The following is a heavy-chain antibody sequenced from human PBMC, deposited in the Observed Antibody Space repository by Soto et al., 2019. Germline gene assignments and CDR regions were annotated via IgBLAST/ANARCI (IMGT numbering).Heavy chain of an antibody. Sequence: QVQLVQSGAEVKKPGASVKVSCKASGYTFTSYDINWVRQATGQGLEWMGWMNPNSGNTGYAQKFQGRVTMTRNTSISTADRELSSLRSEDTAVYYCARAAGYSSGWYGYYYYYMDVWGKGTTVTVSS. J-gene: IGHJ6*03. D-gene: IGHD6-19*01. CDR1: GYTFTSYD. CDR3: ARAAGYSSGWYGYYYYYMDV. V-gene: IGHV1-8*01. CDR2: MNPNSGNT.